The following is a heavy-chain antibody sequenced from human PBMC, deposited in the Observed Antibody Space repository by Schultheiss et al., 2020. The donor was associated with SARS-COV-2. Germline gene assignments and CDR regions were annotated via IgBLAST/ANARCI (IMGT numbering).Heavy chain of an antibody. V-gene: IGHV4-34*01. CDR2: INHSGSS. CDR3: ARAGITIFGVVTHFDY. CDR1: GGSFSGYY. D-gene: IGHD3-3*01. Sequence: SQTLSLTCAVYGGSFSGYYWSWIRQPPGKGLEWIGEINHSGSSNYNPSLKSRVTISVDTSKNQFSLKLSSVTAADTALYYCARAGITIFGVVTHFDYWGQGTLVTVSS. J-gene: IGHJ4*02.